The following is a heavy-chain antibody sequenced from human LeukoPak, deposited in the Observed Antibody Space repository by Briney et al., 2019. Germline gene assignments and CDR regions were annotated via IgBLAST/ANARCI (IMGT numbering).Heavy chain of an antibody. Sequence: PGGSLRLSCAASGFTFSSYAMHWVRQAPGKGLEWVAVISYDGSNKYYADSVKGRFTISRDNSKNTLYLQMNSLRAEDTAVYYCARGGYYYGSGSYYLFDYWGQGTLVTVSS. CDR1: GFTFSSYA. CDR3: ARGGYYYGSGSYYLFDY. D-gene: IGHD3-10*01. V-gene: IGHV3-30-3*01. CDR2: ISYDGSNK. J-gene: IGHJ4*02.